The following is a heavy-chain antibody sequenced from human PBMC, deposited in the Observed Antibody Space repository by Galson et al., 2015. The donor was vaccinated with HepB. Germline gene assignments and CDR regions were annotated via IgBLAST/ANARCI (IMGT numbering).Heavy chain of an antibody. V-gene: IGHV1-2*04. CDR1: GYTFTGYY. D-gene: IGHD6-13*01. CDR2: INPNSGGT. J-gene: IGHJ4*02. CDR3: ARASRIAAAGHFDY. Sequence: SVKVSCKASGYTFTGYYMHWVRQAPGQGLEWMGWINPNSGGTNYAQKFQGWVTMTRDTSISTAYMELSRLRSDDTAVYYCARASRIAAAGHFDYWGQGTLVTVSS.